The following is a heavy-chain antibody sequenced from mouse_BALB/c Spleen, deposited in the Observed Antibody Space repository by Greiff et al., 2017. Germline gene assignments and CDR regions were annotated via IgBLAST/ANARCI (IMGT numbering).Heavy chain of an antibody. CDR1: GYTFTDYA. CDR2: ISTYYGDA. CDR3: ARNYGNYLYAMDY. V-gene: IGHV1S137*01. D-gene: IGHD2-1*01. Sequence: QVQLLQSGAELVRPGVSVKLSCKGSGYTFTDYAMHWVQQSHAKSLEWIGVISTYYGDASYNQKLKGKATMTVDKSSSTAYMELARLTSEDSAIYYCARNYGNYLYAMDYWGQGTSVTVSS. J-gene: IGHJ4*01.